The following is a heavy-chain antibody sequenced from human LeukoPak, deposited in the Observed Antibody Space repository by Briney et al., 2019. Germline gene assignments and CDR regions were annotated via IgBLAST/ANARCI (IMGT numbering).Heavy chain of an antibody. CDR2: IYTSGST. D-gene: IGHD4-17*01. V-gene: IGHV4-4*07. CDR1: GNSFGDYY. CDR3: TRDTGTTGEVKFDP. J-gene: IGHJ5*02. Sequence: SETLPLTCTVSGNSFGDYYWSWIRQPAGKGLEWIGRIYTSGSTTYNASLKSRVTMSVDTSKSQFSLNLMSVTGADTAVYYCTRDTGTTGEVKFDPWGQGTLVTVSS.